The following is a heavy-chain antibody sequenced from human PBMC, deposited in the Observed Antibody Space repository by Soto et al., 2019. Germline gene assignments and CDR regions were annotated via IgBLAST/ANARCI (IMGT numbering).Heavy chain of an antibody. Sequence: SETLSLTCAVYGGSFSGYYWSWIRQPPGKGLEWIGEINHSGSTNYNPSLKSRVTISVDTSKNQFSLKLSSVTAADTAVYYCARVSGSQRIAYYCMDVWGQGTTVTVSS. CDR3: ARVSGSQRIAYYCMDV. V-gene: IGHV4-34*01. D-gene: IGHD2-15*01. CDR1: GGSFSGYY. J-gene: IGHJ6*02. CDR2: INHSGST.